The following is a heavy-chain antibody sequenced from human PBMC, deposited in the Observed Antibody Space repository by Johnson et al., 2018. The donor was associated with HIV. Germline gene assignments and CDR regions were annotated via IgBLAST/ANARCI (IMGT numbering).Heavy chain of an antibody. J-gene: IGHJ3*02. CDR1: GFTLSTYA. CDR2: ISSDGSNK. V-gene: IGHV3-30*18. CDR3: AKDMGYSYGLYFDAFDS. D-gene: IGHD5-18*01. Sequence: QVQLVESGGDMVQPGRSLRLSCVASGFTLSTYAMHWVRQAPGKGLEWVAVISSDGSNKYYADSVKGRFTISRDNSKNTLYLQMNSLRAEDTAVYYCAKDMGYSYGLYFDAFDSWGQGTMVTVSS.